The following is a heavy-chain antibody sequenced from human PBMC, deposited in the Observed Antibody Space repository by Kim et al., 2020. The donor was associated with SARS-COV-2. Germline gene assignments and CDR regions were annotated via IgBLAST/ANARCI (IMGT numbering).Heavy chain of an antibody. CDR3: ARDRMVSSYREFGLDV. V-gene: IGHV1-18*01. CDR2: ISGYNGYT. D-gene: IGHD3-16*02. Sequence: ASVKVSCKASGYVFSSYGVSWVRQAPGQGLEWMGWISGYNGYTKYAQKFQDRVTLTTDTSTDTIYMEMRTLKSDDTALYYCARDRMVSSYREFGLDVWGQGTMVIVSS. J-gene: IGHJ3*01. CDR1: GYVFSSYG.